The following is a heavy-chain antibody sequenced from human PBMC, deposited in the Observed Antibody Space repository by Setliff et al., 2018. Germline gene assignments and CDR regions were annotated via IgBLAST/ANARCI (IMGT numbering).Heavy chain of an antibody. J-gene: IGHJ3*02. CDR2: FRPTGRT. CDR1: GSAIDSGHY. CDR3: VRDAGDGYGVDAYAGAGFDI. Sequence: SETLSLTCAASGSAIDSGHYWGWIRQPPGKGLEWIGSFRPTGRTYYNPSLKSRVTISVDTSKKQFSLKLTSMTAADTAVYYCVRDAGDGYGVDAYAGAGFDIWGQGTMVTVSS. V-gene: IGHV4-38-2*02. D-gene: IGHD4-17*01.